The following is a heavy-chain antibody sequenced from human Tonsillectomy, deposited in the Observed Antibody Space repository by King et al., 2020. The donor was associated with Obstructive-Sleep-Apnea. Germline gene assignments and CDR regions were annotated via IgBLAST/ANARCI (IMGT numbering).Heavy chain of an antibody. CDR2: ISAYNGNT. CDR3: ALGDDYGGLYYFDS. CDR1: GYTFTSHG. D-gene: IGHD4-23*01. Sequence: VQLVESGAEVKKPGASVKVSCTASGYTFTSHGISWVRQAPGQGLEGMGWISAYNGNTNYAQKLQGRVTMTTDTSTSTAYMELRILRSDDTAVYYCALGDDYGGLYYFDSWGQGTLATVSS. V-gene: IGHV1-18*01. J-gene: IGHJ4*02.